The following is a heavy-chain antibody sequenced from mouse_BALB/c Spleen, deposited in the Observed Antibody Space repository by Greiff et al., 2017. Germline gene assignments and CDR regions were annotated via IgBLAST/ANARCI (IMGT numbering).Heavy chain of an antibody. Sequence: EVMLVESGGGLVKPGGSLKLSCAASGFTFSSYAMSWVRQTPEKRLEWVASISSGGSTYYPDSVKGRFTISRDNARNILYLQMISRRSEDTAVYYCARGWGDGNYWFAYWGQGTLVTVSA. CDR1: GFTFSSYA. CDR2: ISSGGST. D-gene: IGHD2-1*01. CDR3: ARGWGDGNYWFAY. J-gene: IGHJ3*01. V-gene: IGHV5-6-5*01.